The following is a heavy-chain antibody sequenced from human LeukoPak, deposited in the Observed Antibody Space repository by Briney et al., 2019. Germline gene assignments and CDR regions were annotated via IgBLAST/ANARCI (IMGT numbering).Heavy chain of an antibody. J-gene: IGHJ4*02. V-gene: IGHV3-30*04. CDR2: ISYDGSNK. CDR3: ASLLSYSSRKDYFDY. Sequence: GRSLRLSCAASGFTFSSYAMHWVRQAPGKGLEWVAVISYDGSNKYYADSVKGRFTISRDNSKNTLYLQMNSLRAEDTAVYYCASLLSYSSRKDYFDYWGQGTLVTVSS. D-gene: IGHD6-13*01. CDR1: GFTFSSYA.